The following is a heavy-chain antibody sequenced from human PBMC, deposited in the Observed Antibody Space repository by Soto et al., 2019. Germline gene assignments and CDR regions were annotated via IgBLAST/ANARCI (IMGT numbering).Heavy chain of an antibody. CDR3: ARDSGPDGELGMDV. Sequence: PSETLSLTCTVSGGSISSYYWSWIRQPPGKGLEWIGYIYYSGSTYYNPSLKSRVTISVDTSKNQFSLKLSSVTAADTAVYYCARDSGPDGELGMDVWGQGTTVTVSS. D-gene: IGHD3-10*01. V-gene: IGHV4-59*12. CDR2: IYYSGST. J-gene: IGHJ6*02. CDR1: GGSISSYY.